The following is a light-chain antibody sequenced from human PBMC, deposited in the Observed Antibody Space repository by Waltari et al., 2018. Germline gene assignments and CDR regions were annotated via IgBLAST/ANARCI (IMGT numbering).Light chain of an antibody. J-gene: IGKJ4*01. CDR2: DVS. Sequence: DIQMTQSPSSLSASVGDRVTITCRAGQAFKYLNWYQQKAGRAPKLLIYDVSHLQSGVSSRFSGTGSGTDFALTISGLRPEDFATYYCQQSDIVPLTFGGGTKVDIK. V-gene: IGKV1-39*01. CDR3: QQSDIVPLT. CDR1: QAFKY.